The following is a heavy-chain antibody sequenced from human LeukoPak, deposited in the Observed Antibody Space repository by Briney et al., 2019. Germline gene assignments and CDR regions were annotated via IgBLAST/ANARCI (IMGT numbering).Heavy chain of an antibody. CDR1: GGSISSYY. Sequence: KPSETLSLTCTVSGGSISSYYWSWIREPPGKGLEWIGYIYYSGSTNYNPSLKSRVTISVDTSKNQFSLKLSSVTAADTAVYYCARQGYYGYYFDYWGQGTLVTVCS. CDR3: ARQGYYGYYFDY. CDR2: IYYSGST. V-gene: IGHV4-59*08. D-gene: IGHD1-26*01. J-gene: IGHJ4*02.